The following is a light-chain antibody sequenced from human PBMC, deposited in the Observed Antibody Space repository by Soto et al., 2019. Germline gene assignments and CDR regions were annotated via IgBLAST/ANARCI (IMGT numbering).Light chain of an antibody. CDR1: QGISSW. J-gene: IGKJ4*01. CDR3: QQADSFPLA. Sequence: EIQMTEYPNCVCASVGDRITITCRASQGISSWFAWYQQKPGKAPKLLIYTASSLQSGVPSRFSGSGYGTDFILSLSILKPEDFATYYWQQADSFPLAFGGGA. CDR2: TAS. V-gene: IGKV1-12*01.